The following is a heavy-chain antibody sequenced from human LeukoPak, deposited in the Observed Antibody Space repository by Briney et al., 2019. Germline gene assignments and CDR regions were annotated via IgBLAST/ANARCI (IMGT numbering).Heavy chain of an antibody. D-gene: IGHD3-10*01. CDR1: GFIFSSYE. CDR3: ARDLRDAYGEFDY. J-gene: IGHJ4*02. V-gene: IGHV3-48*03. Sequence: GGSLRLSCAASGFIFSSYEMNWVRQAPGKGLEWVSYIGTSGSIIYYADSVKGRFTISRDNAKNSLYLQMNSLRAEDTAVYYCARDLRDAYGEFDYWGQGTLVTVSS. CDR2: IGTSGSII.